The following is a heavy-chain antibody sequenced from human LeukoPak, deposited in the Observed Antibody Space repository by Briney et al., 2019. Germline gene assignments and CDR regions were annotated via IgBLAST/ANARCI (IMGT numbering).Heavy chain of an antibody. D-gene: IGHD5-18*01. CDR3: ARDHNYAFDY. Sequence: PGGSLRLSCAASGFTFSDYSMNWVRQAPGKGLEWVSYIGLSSGARYYADSVKGRLSISSDNAKNSLSLQMNSLRGDDTAVYYCARDHNYAFDYWGEGILVTVSS. CDR2: IGLSSGAR. V-gene: IGHV3-11*04. CDR1: GFTFSDYS. J-gene: IGHJ4*02.